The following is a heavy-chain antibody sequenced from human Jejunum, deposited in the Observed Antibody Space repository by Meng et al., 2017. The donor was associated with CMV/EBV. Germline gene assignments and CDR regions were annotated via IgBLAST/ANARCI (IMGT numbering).Heavy chain of an antibody. CDR2: TSAYNTHT. Sequence: QVQLVQSRPEVKKPGASVRVSCQTSGYTFTDFGISWVRQAPGQGLEWMGWTSAYNTHTNYAQKFQDRFTMTTDTSTNTAYMELRNLRSDDTAIYYCARGTGAGNYWGPGTLVTVSS. CDR1: GYTFTDFG. D-gene: IGHD1-26*01. V-gene: IGHV1-18*01. CDR3: ARGTGAGNY. J-gene: IGHJ4*02.